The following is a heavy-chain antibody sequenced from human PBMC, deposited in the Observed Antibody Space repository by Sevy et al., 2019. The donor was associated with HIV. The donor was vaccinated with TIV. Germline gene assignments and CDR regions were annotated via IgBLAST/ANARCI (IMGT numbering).Heavy chain of an antibody. CDR2: IMQDGSEK. J-gene: IGHJ4*01. D-gene: IGHD3-22*01. CDR3: ARKTYNSAWNLFYFDY. V-gene: IGHV3-7*01. Sequence: GGSLRLSCAASRVTFSAYWMSWVRQVPGKGLEWVANIMQDGSEKYYVDSVKGRFTISRDNAKNSLYLQMNSLRVEDTAVYYCARKTYNSAWNLFYFDYWGHGTLVTVSS. CDR1: RVTFSAYW.